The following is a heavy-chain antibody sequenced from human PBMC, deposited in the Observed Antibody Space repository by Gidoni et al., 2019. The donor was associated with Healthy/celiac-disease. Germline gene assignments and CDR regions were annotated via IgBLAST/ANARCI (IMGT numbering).Heavy chain of an antibody. D-gene: IGHD1-26*01. Sequence: EVQLLESGGGSVQPGGSLRLSCSVSGFTFSNDAMNWVRKAPGQGLAWVSAISPAGGSPYYADSVKGRFTISRDNSKNTLFLEMNNLRAEDTAVYYCTRDGKFRTDGFDVWGPGSMVTVSS. CDR3: TRDGKFRTDGFDV. CDR1: GFTFSNDA. J-gene: IGHJ3*01. CDR2: ISPAGGSP. V-gene: IGHV3-23*01.